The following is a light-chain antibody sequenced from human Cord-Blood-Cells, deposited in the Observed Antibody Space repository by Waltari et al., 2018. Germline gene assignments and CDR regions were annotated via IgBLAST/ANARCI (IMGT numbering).Light chain of an antibody. J-gene: IGLJ3*02. CDR2: DVS. CDR3: SSYTSSSTRV. CDR1: SSDVGGYNY. Sequence: QSALTQPASVSGSPGQSIPISCTGTSSDVGGYNYVSWYQQHPGKAPKLRIYDVSNRPSGVSNRFSGSKSGNTASLTISGLQAEDEADYYCSSYTSSSTRVFGGGTKLTVL. V-gene: IGLV2-14*01.